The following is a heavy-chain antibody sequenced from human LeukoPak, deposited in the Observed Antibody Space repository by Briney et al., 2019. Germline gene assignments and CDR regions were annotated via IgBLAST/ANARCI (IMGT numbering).Heavy chain of an antibody. CDR3: ARPRPQYSSSRFFDY. D-gene: IGHD6-13*01. Sequence: SETLSLNCAVYGGSFSGYYWSWIRQPPGKGLEWIGEINHSGSTNYNPSLKSRVTISVDTSKNQFSLKLSSVTAADTAVYYCARPRPQYSSSRFFDYWGQGTLVTVSS. CDR2: INHSGST. V-gene: IGHV4-34*01. J-gene: IGHJ4*02. CDR1: GGSFSGYY.